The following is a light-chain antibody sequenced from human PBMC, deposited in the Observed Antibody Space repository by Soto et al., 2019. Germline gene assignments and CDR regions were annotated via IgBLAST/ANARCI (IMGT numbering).Light chain of an antibody. V-gene: IGKV1-39*01. J-gene: IGKJ4*01. CDR1: QSITYY. Sequence: DIQMTQSPSSLSASIGDRVTITCRASQSITYYLNWYQQIPGKAPKLLIYATSSLHSGVPSRFSGSGSETHFTLTISSLQPEDFATYYCQQSYTTPPTFGGGTKVEIK. CDR2: ATS. CDR3: QQSYTTPPT.